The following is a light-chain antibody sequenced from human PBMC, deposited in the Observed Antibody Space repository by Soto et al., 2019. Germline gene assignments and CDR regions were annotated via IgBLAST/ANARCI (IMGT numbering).Light chain of an antibody. V-gene: IGKV1-33*01. Sequence: DIQMTQSPSSLSASVGDRVTITCQASQDISNHLNWFRQIPGKAPNLLIYDASYLETGVPSRFSGSVSGTDFTFTISGLQPEDIATYYCQQYDNLPRTFGQGTKVDIK. CDR2: DAS. CDR1: QDISNH. CDR3: QQYDNLPRT. J-gene: IGKJ2*01.